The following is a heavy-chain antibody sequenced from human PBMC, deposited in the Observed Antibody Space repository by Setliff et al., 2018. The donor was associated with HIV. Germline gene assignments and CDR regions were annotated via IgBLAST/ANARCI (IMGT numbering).Heavy chain of an antibody. CDR3: VRQHGDYAFGS. J-gene: IGHJ5*01. CDR1: GGSFPAYY. Sequence: SETLSLTCAVYGGSFPAYYWNWVRQPPGKGLEWIGEINYSGDTTYNPSLKSRVSMFIDTPEKQFSLKLASVTAADTAVYYCVRQHGDYAFGSWGQGTLVTVSS. V-gene: IGHV4-34*01. D-gene: IGHD4-17*01. CDR2: INYSGDT.